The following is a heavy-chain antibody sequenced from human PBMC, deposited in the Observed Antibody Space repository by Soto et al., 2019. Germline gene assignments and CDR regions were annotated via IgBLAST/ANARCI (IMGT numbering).Heavy chain of an antibody. D-gene: IGHD2-15*01. J-gene: IGHJ4*02. CDR2: ISYDSSNK. Sequence: VQLLESGGGLIQPGGSLRLSCAASGFTFSYGIHWLRQAPGKGLGWVAYISYDSSNKVYGDSVKGRFTISRDNSKNAQFMQMISLRVEDPAVYSCAKLVIGFCSGNTCDDYWGQGTLGAFSS. V-gene: IGHV3-30*18. CDR1: GFTFSYG. CDR3: AKLVIGFCSGNTCDDY.